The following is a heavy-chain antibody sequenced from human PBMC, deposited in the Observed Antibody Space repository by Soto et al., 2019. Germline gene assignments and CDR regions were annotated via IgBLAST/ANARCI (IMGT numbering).Heavy chain of an antibody. V-gene: IGHV3-48*02. J-gene: IGHJ4*02. D-gene: IGHD2-21*02. CDR1: GFSFSDYS. Sequence: SLRLSCIASGFSFSDYSMNWVRQAPGKGLQWVSYISSSSDKTYYADSVKGRFTVSRDNAKNALFLEMNSLRDDDTATYYCARLPKGSLVTAWGQGTRVTVSS. CDR3: ARLPKGSLVTA. CDR2: ISSSSDKT.